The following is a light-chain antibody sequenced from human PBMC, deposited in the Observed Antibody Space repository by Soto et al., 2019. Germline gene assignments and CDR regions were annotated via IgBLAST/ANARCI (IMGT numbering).Light chain of an antibody. J-gene: IGLJ1*01. V-gene: IGLV1-44*01. CDR3: AAWDASLDGYV. Sequence: HSVLTQPPSASGTPGQRVTISCSTSSSNLGDNTVNWYQQVPGTAPKLLIYSYDQRPSGVPDRFSGSKSGTSASLAISGLQSEDEADYYCAAWDASLDGYVFGTGTKVTVL. CDR2: SYD. CDR1: SSNLGDNT.